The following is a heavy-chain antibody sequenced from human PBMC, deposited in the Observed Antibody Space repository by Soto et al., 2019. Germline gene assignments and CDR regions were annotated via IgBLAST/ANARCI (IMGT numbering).Heavy chain of an antibody. CDR1: GFTFINAW. J-gene: IGHJ4*02. Sequence: EVQLVESGGGLVKPGGSLRLSCAASGFTFINAWMSWVRQAPGKGLEWVGRIKSKTDGGTTDYAAPVKGRFTISRDDSKNTVYLQMNSLKTEDTAVYYCTTGLNRPSGSDYWGQGTLVIVSS. CDR2: IKSKTDGGTT. V-gene: IGHV3-15*01. CDR3: TTGLNRPSGSDY.